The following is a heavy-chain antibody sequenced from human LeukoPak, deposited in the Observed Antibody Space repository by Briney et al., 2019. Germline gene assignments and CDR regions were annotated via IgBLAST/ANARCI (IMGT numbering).Heavy chain of an antibody. D-gene: IGHD3-3*01. J-gene: IGHJ4*02. V-gene: IGHV4-34*01. CDR1: GGSFSGYY. CDR2: INHSGST. Sequence: SETLSLTCAVYGGSFSGYYWSWIRQPPGKGLEWIGEINHSGSTNYNPSLKSRVTISVDTSKNQFSLKLSSVTAADTAVYYCARGRLYYDFWSGYRTSYFDYRGQGTLVTVSS. CDR3: ARGRLYYDFWSGYRTSYFDY.